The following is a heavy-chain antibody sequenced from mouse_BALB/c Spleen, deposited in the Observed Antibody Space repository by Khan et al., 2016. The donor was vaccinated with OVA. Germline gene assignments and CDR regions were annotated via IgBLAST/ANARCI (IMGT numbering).Heavy chain of an antibody. CDR3: AISNYYGSSLYALDY. V-gene: IGHV1S41*01. CDR1: GYTFTSYW. Sequence: DLVKPGASVKLSCKASGYTFTSYWINWIKQRPGQGLEWIGRIAPGSGSTNYNEMFKGKATLTVDTSSSTASIQLSSLSSEDSAVXFCAISNYYGSSLYALDYWGRGTSVTVSS. J-gene: IGHJ4*01. CDR2: IAPGSGST. D-gene: IGHD1-1*01.